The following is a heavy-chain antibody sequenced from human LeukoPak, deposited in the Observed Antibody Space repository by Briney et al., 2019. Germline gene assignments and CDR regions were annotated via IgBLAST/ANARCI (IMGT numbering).Heavy chain of an antibody. CDR3: ARDRLDYGDYTGTFDI. Sequence: ASVKVSCKASGYTFTSYGISWVRQAPGQGLEWMGWISAYNGNTNYAQKLQGRVTMTTDTSTSTAYMELRSLRSDDTAVYYCARDRLDYGDYTGTFDIWGQGTMVTASS. J-gene: IGHJ3*02. D-gene: IGHD4-17*01. V-gene: IGHV1-18*01. CDR2: ISAYNGNT. CDR1: GYTFTSYG.